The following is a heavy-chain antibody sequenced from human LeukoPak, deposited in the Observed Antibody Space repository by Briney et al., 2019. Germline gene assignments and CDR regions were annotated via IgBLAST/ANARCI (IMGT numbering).Heavy chain of an antibody. J-gene: IGHJ3*02. CDR1: GFTFSSYG. D-gene: IGHD5-24*01. V-gene: IGHV3-30*02. CDR2: IRYDGSNK. Sequence: GGSLRLSCAASGFTFSSYGMHWVRQAPGKGLEWVAFIRYDGSNKYYADSVKGRFTISRDNSKNTLYLQMNSLRAEDTAVYYCAREGDGYNSGPFDIWGQGTMVTVSS. CDR3: AREGDGYNSGPFDI.